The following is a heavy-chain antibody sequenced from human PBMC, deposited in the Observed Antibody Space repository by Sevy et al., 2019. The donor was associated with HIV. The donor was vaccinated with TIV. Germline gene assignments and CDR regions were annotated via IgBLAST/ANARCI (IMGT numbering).Heavy chain of an antibody. D-gene: IGHD6-6*01. CDR2: ISWNSVSL. V-gene: IGHV3-9*01. CDR3: AKDNRPATMSNSSYYYYYGMDV. J-gene: IGHJ6*02. Sequence: GGSLRLTCAASGFRFSDYAMQWVRQAPGKGLEWVSGISWNSVSLDYADSVKGRFTISRDNAKNSLYLQMNRLRSEDTALYYCAKDNRPATMSNSSYYYYYGMDVWGQGTTVTVSS. CDR1: GFRFSDYA.